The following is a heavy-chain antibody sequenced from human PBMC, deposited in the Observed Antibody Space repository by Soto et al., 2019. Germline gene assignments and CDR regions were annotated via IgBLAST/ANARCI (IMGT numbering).Heavy chain of an antibody. CDR1: GGSISSSSYY. J-gene: IGHJ4*02. D-gene: IGHD6-6*01. CDR2: TYYSGST. V-gene: IGHV4-39*01. Sequence: ASETLSLTCTVSGGSISSSSYYWDWIRQPPGKGLEWIATTYYSGSTYYNPSLKSRVTISADESTNTVILELNNLRSDDTAIYFCAIGDRSSWIGNHWGPGTQVTVSS. CDR3: AIGDRSSWIGNH.